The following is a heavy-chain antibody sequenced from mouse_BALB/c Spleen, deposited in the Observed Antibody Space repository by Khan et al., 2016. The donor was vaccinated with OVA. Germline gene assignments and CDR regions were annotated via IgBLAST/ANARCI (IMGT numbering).Heavy chain of an antibody. CDR3: VRRSYDPRNFDV. V-gene: IGHV14-3*02. J-gene: IGHJ1*01. D-gene: IGHD2-3*01. CDR1: GFTIKDTY. Sequence: VQLKESGAELVKPGASVKLSCTASGFTIKDTYIHWVKRRPEQGLEWIGRITPANGNTEYDPKFQGKATMRADTSSNTVYLQLSSLTSGDTAVDYCVRRSYDPRNFDVWGAGTTVTVSS. CDR2: ITPANGNT.